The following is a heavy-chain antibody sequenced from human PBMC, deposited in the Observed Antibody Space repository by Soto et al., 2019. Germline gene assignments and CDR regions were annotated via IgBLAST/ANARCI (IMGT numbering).Heavy chain of an antibody. V-gene: IGHV3-33*01. D-gene: IGHD6-13*01. CDR1: GFTFSNYG. Sequence: QVQLVESGGGVVQPGTSLRLSCAASGFTFSNYGMHWVRQAPGKGLEWVAVIWYDGNNKYYADSVKGRFTISRDNSKNTLYLQINSLTAEDTAVYHCARDQGSSSWYRSYYGLDVWGQGTTVTVSS. J-gene: IGHJ6*02. CDR3: ARDQGSSSWYRSYYGLDV. CDR2: IWYDGNNK.